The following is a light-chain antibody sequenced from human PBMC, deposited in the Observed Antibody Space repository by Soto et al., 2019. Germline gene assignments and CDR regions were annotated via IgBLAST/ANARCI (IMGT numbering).Light chain of an antibody. V-gene: IGKV3-20*01. CDR1: PSVSSSY. Sequence: EIVLTQSPGTLSLSPGERATLSCRASPSVSSSYLAWYQQKPGQAPRLLIYGASSRATGIPDRFSGSGSGTDFTLTISRLEPDDFAVYYCQQYGSSRTFGQGTKVEIK. CDR2: GAS. J-gene: IGKJ1*01. CDR3: QQYGSSRT.